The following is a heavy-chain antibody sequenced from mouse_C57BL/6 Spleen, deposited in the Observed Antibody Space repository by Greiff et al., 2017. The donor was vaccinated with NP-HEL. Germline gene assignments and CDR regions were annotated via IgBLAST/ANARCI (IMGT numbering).Heavy chain of an antibody. Sequence: QVTLKESGPGILQSSQTLSLTCSFSGFSLSTSGMGVSWIRQPSGKGLEWLAHIYWDDDKRYNPSLKSRLTISKDTSRNQVFLKITSVDTADTATYYCARTLYYGSSRGYFDVWGTGTTVTVSS. D-gene: IGHD1-1*01. CDR1: GFSLSTSGMG. CDR2: IYWDDDK. CDR3: ARTLYYGSSRGYFDV. V-gene: IGHV8-12*01. J-gene: IGHJ1*03.